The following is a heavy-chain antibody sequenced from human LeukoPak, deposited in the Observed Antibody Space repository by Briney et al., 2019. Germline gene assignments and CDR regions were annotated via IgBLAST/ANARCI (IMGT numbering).Heavy chain of an antibody. CDR1: GFTFSNAW. CDR3: TTATYGSGSSTSHY. V-gene: IGHV3-15*01. Sequence: PGGSLRLSCAASGFTFSNAWMSWVRQAPGKGLEWVGRIKSKTDGGTTDYAAPVKGRFTISRDDSKNTLYLQMNSLKTEDTAVYYCTTATYGSGSSTSHYWGQGTLVTVSS. D-gene: IGHD3-10*01. J-gene: IGHJ4*02. CDR2: IKSKTDGGTT.